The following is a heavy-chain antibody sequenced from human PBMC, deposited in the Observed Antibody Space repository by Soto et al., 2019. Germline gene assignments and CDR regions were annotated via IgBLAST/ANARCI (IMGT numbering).Heavy chain of an antibody. CDR1: GFTFSSYS. Sequence: GGSLRLSCAASGFTFSSYSMNWVRQAPGKGLEWVSYISSSSSTIYYADSVKGRFTISRDNAKNSLYLQMNSLRAEDTAVYYCARVSGYCSGGSCYSGYMDVWGKGTTVTVSS. CDR2: ISSSSSTI. J-gene: IGHJ6*03. CDR3: ARVSGYCSGGSCYSGYMDV. V-gene: IGHV3-48*01. D-gene: IGHD2-15*01.